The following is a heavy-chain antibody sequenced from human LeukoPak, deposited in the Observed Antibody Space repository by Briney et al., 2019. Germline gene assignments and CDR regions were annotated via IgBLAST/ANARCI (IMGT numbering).Heavy chain of an antibody. CDR2: ISYDGSNK. D-gene: IGHD1-26*01. V-gene: IGHV3-30*18. J-gene: IGHJ4*02. CDR1: GFTFSSYG. Sequence: GASLRLSCAASGFTFSSYGMHWVRQAPGKGLEWVAVISYDGSNKYYADSVKGRFTISRDNSKNTLYLQMNSLRAEDTAVYYCAKDVSGGFDYWGQGTLVTVSS. CDR3: AKDVSGGFDY.